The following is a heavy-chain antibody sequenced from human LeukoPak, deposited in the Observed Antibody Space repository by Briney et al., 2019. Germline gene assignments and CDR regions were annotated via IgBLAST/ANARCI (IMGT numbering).Heavy chain of an antibody. CDR3: AKDAGGVAPHQY. Sequence: GGSLRLSCAASGFIFDRFSMNWVRQAPGKGLEWVSYISSSGSTIYYADSVEGRFTISRDNSKNTLYLQMNSLRAEDTAVYYCAKDAGGVAPHQYWGQGTLVTVSS. CDR2: ISSSGSTI. J-gene: IGHJ4*02. V-gene: IGHV3-48*01. D-gene: IGHD3-16*01. CDR1: GFIFDRFS.